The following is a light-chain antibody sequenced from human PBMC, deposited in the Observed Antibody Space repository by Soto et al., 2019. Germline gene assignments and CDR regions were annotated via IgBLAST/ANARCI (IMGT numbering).Light chain of an antibody. CDR2: HAS. Sequence: IQLTQSPSTLPASVGDRVTLTCRASQSISNWLAWYQQKPGTAPKLLIYHASILETAVPSRFSGNGSGTEFTLASSSLQRGDFASDYCQQYRTYSFVKGSRVEIK. CDR1: QSISNW. J-gene: IGKJ1*01. V-gene: IGKV1-5*01. CDR3: QQYRTYS.